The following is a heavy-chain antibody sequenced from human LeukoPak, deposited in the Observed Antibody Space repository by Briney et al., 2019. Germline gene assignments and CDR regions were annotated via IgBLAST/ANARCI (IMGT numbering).Heavy chain of an antibody. CDR2: IYHSGST. CDR1: GGSISSSNW. CDR3: AGGDSSSWPPPPDFDY. D-gene: IGHD6-13*01. V-gene: IGHV4-4*02. J-gene: IGHJ4*02. Sequence: SGTLSLTCAVSGGSISSSNWWSWVRQPPGKGLEWIGEIYHSGSTNYNPSLKSRVTISVDTSKNQFSLKLSSVTAADTAVYYCAGGDSSSWPPPPDFDYWGQGTLVTVSS.